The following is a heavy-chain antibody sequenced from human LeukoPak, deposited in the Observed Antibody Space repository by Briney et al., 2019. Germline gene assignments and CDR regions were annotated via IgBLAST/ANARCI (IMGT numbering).Heavy chain of an antibody. D-gene: IGHD3-10*01. CDR1: GYTFTSYG. Sequence: GASVKVSCKASGYTFTSYGISWVRQAPGQGLEWMGWISAYNGNTSYAQKLQGRVTMTTDTSTSTAYMELRSLRSDDTAVYYCARDVGYYYGSGSPPLSWGQGTLVTVSS. CDR3: ARDVGYYYGSGSPPLS. CDR2: ISAYNGNT. J-gene: IGHJ5*02. V-gene: IGHV1-18*01.